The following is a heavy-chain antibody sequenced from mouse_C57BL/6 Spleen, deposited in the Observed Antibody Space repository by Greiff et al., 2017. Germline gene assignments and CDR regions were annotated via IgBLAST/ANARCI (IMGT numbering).Heavy chain of an antibody. V-gene: IGHV1-47*01. Sequence: QVQLQQSGAELVKPGASVKMSCKASGYTFTTYPIEWMKQNHGKSLEWIGNFHPYNDDTTYNEKFKGKATLTVEKSSSTVYLELSRLTSDDSAVYYCARHYYGSSYWYFDGWGTGTTVTVSS. CDR1: GYTFTTYP. CDR3: ARHYYGSSYWYFDG. D-gene: IGHD1-1*01. CDR2: FHPYNDDT. J-gene: IGHJ1*03.